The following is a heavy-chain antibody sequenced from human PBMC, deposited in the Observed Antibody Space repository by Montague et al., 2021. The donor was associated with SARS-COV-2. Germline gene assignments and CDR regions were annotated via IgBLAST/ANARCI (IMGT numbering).Heavy chain of an antibody. CDR2: INHGGST. D-gene: IGHD3-10*01. CDR1: GTSFSGYY. CDR3: ARLRDGVVPSPILGVGPYYSYYYMDV. J-gene: IGHJ6*03. Sequence: SQSHSLTYAVHGTSFSGYYWNWIRQPPGKGLEWIGEINHGGSTKYSPSLKSRLTISADTSKNQFSLKLTSVAAADTAVYYCARLRDGVVPSPILGVGPYYSYYYMDVWGRGTTVTVSS. V-gene: IGHV4-34*01.